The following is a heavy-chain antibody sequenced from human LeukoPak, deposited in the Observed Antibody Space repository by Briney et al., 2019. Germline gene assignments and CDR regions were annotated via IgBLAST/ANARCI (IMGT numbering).Heavy chain of an antibody. CDR2: ISYSGST. J-gene: IGHJ4*02. D-gene: IGHD2/OR15-2a*01. CDR3: AREMSPGNIFDY. Sequence: SETLSLTCTVSGGSISSYYWSCIRQPPGKGLEWIGYISYSGSTNFNPSLKSRVTISVDTSKNQFSLKLSSVTAADTAVYYCAREMSPGNIFDYWGRGTLFTVSS. V-gene: IGHV4-59*01. CDR1: GGSISSYY.